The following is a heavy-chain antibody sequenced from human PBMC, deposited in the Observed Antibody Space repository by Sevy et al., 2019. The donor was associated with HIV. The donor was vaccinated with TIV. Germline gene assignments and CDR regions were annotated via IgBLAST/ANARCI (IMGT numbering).Heavy chain of an antibody. V-gene: IGHV3-23*01. CDR2: ISYSGSTT. J-gene: IGHJ4*02. Sequence: GGSLRLSCAASGFTFNTYAMTWVRQAPGKGLEWVSAISYSGSTTHYAHSVKGRFTISRDNSKNPLYLQMNSLRAEDTAVYYCAKDRVSGSYYSGDFDYWGQGTLVTVSS. CDR1: GFTFNTYA. D-gene: IGHD3-10*01. CDR3: AKDRVSGSYYSGDFDY.